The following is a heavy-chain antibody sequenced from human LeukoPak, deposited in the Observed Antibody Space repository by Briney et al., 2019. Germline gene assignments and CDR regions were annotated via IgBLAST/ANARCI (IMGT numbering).Heavy chain of an antibody. CDR1: GGSISNYS. CDR2: IYYSGST. CDR3: ARGAYGDPTSFDY. V-gene: IGHV4-59*01. D-gene: IGHD4-17*01. J-gene: IGHJ4*02. Sequence: SETLSLTCTVSGGSISNYSWSWIRQPPGKGLEWIGYIYYSGSTNYNPSLKSRVTISVDTSKNQFSLKLSSVTAADTAVYYCARGAYGDPTSFDYWGQGTLVTVSS.